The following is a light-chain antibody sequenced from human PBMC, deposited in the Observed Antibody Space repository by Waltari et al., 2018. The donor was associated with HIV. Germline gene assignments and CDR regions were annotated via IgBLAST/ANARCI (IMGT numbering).Light chain of an antibody. CDR2: DNN. J-gene: IGLJ2*01. Sequence: QSVLTQPPSVSAAPGQKVTISCSGSFSNIGKNYVSWYQQLPGTAPKLLIYDNNKRPSGIPDRFSGSKSGTSATLGITGLQTGDEADYYCGTWDSSLSAVVFGGGTKLTVL. CDR3: GTWDSSLSAVV. V-gene: IGLV1-51*01. CDR1: FSNIGKNY.